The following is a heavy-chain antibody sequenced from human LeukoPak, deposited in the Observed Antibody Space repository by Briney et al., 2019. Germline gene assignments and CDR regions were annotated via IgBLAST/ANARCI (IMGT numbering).Heavy chain of an antibody. D-gene: IGHD1-7*01. J-gene: IGHJ4*02. Sequence: PSETLSLTCTVSGGSISGGSHYWSWIRQPAGKGLEWFGRIYTTGDTNYNPSLKSRVTISVDASKDQFSLKLSSVTAADTAVYYCARTGLTGTTEEGNAYYFHYWGQGTLVTVSS. CDR3: ARTGLTGTTEEGNAYYFHY. CDR1: GGSISGGSHY. V-gene: IGHV4-61*02. CDR2: IYTTGDT.